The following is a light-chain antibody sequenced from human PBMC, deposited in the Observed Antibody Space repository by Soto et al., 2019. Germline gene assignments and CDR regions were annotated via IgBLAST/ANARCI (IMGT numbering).Light chain of an antibody. CDR2: GAS. J-gene: IGKJ5*01. CDR1: QSVSSK. CDR3: QQYDSSPIT. V-gene: IGKV3-20*01. Sequence: EIVMTQSPATLSVSPGERATLSCRASQSVSSKLAWYQQKPGQAPRLLIYGASSRATGIPDRFSGSGSGTDFTLTITPLEPDDFVVYFCQQYDSSPITFGQGTRLEI.